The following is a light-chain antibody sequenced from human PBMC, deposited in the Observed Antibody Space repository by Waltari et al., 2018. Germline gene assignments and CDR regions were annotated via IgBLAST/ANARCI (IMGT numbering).Light chain of an antibody. CDR3: QHYVRLPAT. CDR2: AAS. V-gene: IGKV3-20*01. J-gene: IGKJ1*01. Sequence: EIVLTQSPGTLSLSPGERATLSCRASQSVSRTLAWYQQKPGQAPSLLIYAASTRAPGIPDRFSGSGSGTDFILTISRLEPEDFAVYYCQHYVRLPATFGQGTKVEIK. CDR1: QSVSRT.